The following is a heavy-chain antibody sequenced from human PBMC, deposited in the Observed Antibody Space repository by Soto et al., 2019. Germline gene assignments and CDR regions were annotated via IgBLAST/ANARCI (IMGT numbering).Heavy chain of an antibody. CDR2: IKQDGSEK. CDR3: ATGGHYYDTRSYFPRYYYYGMDV. J-gene: IGHJ6*02. CDR1: GFTFSSYW. D-gene: IGHD3-10*01. Sequence: GGSLRLSCAASGFTFSSYWMSWVRQAPGKGLEWVANIKQDGSEKYYVDSVKGRFTISRDNAKNSLYLQMNSLRAEDTAGYYCATGGHYYDTRSYFPRYYYYGMDVWGQGTTVTVS. V-gene: IGHV3-7*01.